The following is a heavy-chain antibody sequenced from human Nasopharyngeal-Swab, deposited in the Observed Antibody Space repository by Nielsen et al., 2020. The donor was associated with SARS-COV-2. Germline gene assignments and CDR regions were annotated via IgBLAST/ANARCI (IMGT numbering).Heavy chain of an antibody. Sequence: GESLKISCAASGFTVSSNYMSWVRQAPGKGLEWVSVIYSGGSTYYADSVKGRFTISRDNSKNTLYHQMNSLRAEDTAVYYCARGGGVGYDFDYWGQGTLVTVSS. CDR2: IYSGGST. D-gene: IGHD3-16*01. CDR3: ARGGGVGYDFDY. CDR1: GFTVSSNY. V-gene: IGHV3-66*01. J-gene: IGHJ4*02.